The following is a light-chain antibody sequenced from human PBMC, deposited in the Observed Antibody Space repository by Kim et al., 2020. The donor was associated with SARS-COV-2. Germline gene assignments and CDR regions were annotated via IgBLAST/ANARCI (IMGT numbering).Light chain of an antibody. CDR1: SLRIYY. CDR3: NSRDSSGNLVI. J-gene: IGLJ2*01. Sequence: ALGQTVRITCQGDSLRIYYASWYQQKPGQAPVLVIFCENNRPSGIPDRFSGSSSGNTASLTITGAQAEDEADYYCNSRDSSGNLVIFGGGTKLTVL. V-gene: IGLV3-19*01. CDR2: CEN.